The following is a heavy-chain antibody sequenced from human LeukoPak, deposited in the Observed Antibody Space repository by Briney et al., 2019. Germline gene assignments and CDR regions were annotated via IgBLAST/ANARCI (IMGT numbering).Heavy chain of an antibody. V-gene: IGHV4-39*01. Sequence: SETLSLTCTVSGGSISSSNAYLGWIRQPPGKGLEWIGSIYYSKNTYYNPSLKSRVTISADTSKNQFSLTLGSVSATDTAVYYCASPRGFSYGYFDNWGQGTLVTVSS. J-gene: IGHJ4*02. CDR3: ASPRGFSYGYFDN. D-gene: IGHD5-18*01. CDR2: IYYSKNT. CDR1: GGSISSSNAY.